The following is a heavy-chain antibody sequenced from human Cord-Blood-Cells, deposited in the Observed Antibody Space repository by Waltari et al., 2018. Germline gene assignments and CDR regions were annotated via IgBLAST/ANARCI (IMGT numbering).Heavy chain of an antibody. D-gene: IGHD3-9*01. J-gene: IGHJ3*02. CDR3: ARALTGDILTGYYDAFDI. CDR2: INPSGGST. CDR1: AYPVTSYY. Sequence: QVQLVQSGAEVKKPGASVKVSCKASAYPVTSYYLHWVRQAPGQGLEGMGIINPSGGSTSYAQKSQGRVTMTRDTSTSTVYMELSSLRSEDTAVYYCARALTGDILTGYYDAFDIWGQGTMVTVSS. V-gene: IGHV1-46*01.